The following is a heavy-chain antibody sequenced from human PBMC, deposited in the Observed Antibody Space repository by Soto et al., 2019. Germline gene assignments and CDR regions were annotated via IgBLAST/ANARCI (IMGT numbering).Heavy chain of an antibody. Sequence: GGSMRLCCAASGFTVSSYAMSWVRQAPGKGLEWVSAISGSGGSTYYADSVKGRFTISRDNSKNTLYLQMNSLRAEDTAVYYCAKDRVHSSSYYFDYWGQGTLVTVSS. J-gene: IGHJ4*02. CDR3: AKDRVHSSSYYFDY. V-gene: IGHV3-23*01. CDR2: ISGSGGST. D-gene: IGHD6-6*01. CDR1: GFTVSSYA.